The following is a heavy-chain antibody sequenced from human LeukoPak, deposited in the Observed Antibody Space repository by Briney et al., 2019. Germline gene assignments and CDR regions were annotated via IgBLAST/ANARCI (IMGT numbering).Heavy chain of an antibody. CDR3: ARDNYVYVWGSYRHLDY. CDR1: GDSISSINYY. Sequence: PSETLSLTCTVSGDSISSINYYWGWIRQPPGKGLECIGYISYGGTTHYNPSLKSRLTISVDTSKNQFSLKVTSVTAADTAVYYCARDNYVYVWGSYRHLDYWGQGNLVTVSS. CDR2: ISYGGTT. J-gene: IGHJ4*02. D-gene: IGHD3-16*02. V-gene: IGHV4-61*01.